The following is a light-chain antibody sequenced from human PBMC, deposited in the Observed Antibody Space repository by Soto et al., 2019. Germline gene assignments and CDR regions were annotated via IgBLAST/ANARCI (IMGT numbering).Light chain of an antibody. Sequence: DIQMTQSPSSLSASVGDRVIITCRASQSISSYLNWYQQKPGKAPKLLIYAASSLQSGVPSRISGSGSGTDFTLTISSLQPEDFATYYCQQSYSTPITFGQGTRLEIK. CDR3: QQSYSTPIT. CDR1: QSISSY. CDR2: AAS. V-gene: IGKV1-39*01. J-gene: IGKJ5*01.